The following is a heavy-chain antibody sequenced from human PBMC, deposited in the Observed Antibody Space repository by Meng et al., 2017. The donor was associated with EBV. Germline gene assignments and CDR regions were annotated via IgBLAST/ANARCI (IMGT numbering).Heavy chain of an antibody. Sequence: LVGAGGGVVQPVSSLRLSCAASGFSFSSYGMHWVRQAPGKGLEWVAVISYDGSNKYYADSVKGRFTISRDNSKNTLYLQMNSLRAEDTAVYYCAKGDVYYYDSSGYPNYWGQGTLVTVSS. J-gene: IGHJ4*02. CDR2: ISYDGSNK. V-gene: IGHV3-30*18. CDR1: GFSFSSYG. D-gene: IGHD3-22*01. CDR3: AKGDVYYYDSSGYPNY.